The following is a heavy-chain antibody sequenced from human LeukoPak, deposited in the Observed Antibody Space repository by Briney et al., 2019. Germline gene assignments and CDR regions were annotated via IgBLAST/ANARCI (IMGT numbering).Heavy chain of an antibody. J-gene: IGHJ3*02. CDR1: GFTVSSNY. CDR3: ARVGVVPAAIPDGFDI. D-gene: IGHD2-2*01. CDR2: IYSGGST. V-gene: IGHV3-53*01. Sequence: QPGGSLRLSCAASGFTVSSNYMSWVRQAPGKGLEWVSVIYSGGSTYYADSVKGRFTISRDNSKNTLYLQMNSLTAEDTAVYYCARVGVVPAAIPDGFDIWDQGTMVTVSS.